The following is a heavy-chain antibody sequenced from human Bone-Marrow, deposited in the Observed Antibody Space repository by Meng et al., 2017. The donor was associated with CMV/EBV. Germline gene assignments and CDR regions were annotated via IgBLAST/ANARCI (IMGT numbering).Heavy chain of an antibody. CDR3: ASPRGVATITRNAFDI. V-gene: IGHV1-69*05. CDR2: IIPIFGTA. J-gene: IGHJ3*02. D-gene: IGHD5-24*01. Sequence: SVKVSCKASGGTFSSYAISWVRQAPGQGLEWMGGIIPIFGTANYAQKFQGRVTITTDESTSTAYMELSSLRSEDTAVYYCASPRGVATITRNAFDIWGPGKMVTVSS. CDR1: GGTFSSYA.